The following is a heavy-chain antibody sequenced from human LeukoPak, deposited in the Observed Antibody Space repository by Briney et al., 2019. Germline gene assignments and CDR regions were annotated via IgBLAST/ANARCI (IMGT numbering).Heavy chain of an antibody. Sequence: GRCVRLSCAASGFTFSSYWMSWVRQAPGKGLEWVANIKQDGSEKYYVDSVKGRFTISRDNAKNSLYLQMNSLRAEDTAVYYRARIQYSSSWYGNYYYYYMDVWGKGTTVTVSS. CDR1: GFTFSSYW. J-gene: IGHJ6*03. D-gene: IGHD6-13*01. CDR3: ARIQYSSSWYGNYYYYYMDV. CDR2: IKQDGSEK. V-gene: IGHV3-7*01.